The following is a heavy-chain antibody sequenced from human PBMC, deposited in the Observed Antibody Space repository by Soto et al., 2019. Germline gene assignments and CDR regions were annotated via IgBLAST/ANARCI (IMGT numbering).Heavy chain of an antibody. CDR1: GDTFSSYT. V-gene: IGHV1-69*02. CDR3: ARRRYCGVDSYTQYYYGLAV. D-gene: IGHD2-21*02. Sequence: QVQLVQSGPEVKKPGSSVRISCRSGGDTFSSYTVSWVRQTPGQGREWMGRIIPVLGVTNYSRKFKGRMTITEDKSKTTAHRELIRLQFEDTTRYYCARRRYCGVDSYTQYYYGLAVWGQGTSVIVSS. CDR2: IIPVLGVT. J-gene: IGHJ6*02.